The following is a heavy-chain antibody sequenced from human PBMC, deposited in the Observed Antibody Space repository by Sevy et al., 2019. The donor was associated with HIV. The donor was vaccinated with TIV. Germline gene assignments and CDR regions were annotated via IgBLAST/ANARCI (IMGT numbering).Heavy chain of an antibody. CDR3: AREGCTKPHDY. D-gene: IGHD2-8*01. CDR1: GFTFSKYS. J-gene: IGHJ4*02. Sequence: GGSLRLSCAASGFTFSKYSMSWVRQPPGKGLEWVSTLSFGCGEMNYADSVKGRFTISRDNSKSSVYLQMNNLRPEDMAVYSCAREGCTKPHDYWGQGTLVTVSS. CDR2: LSFGCGEM. V-gene: IGHV3-23*01.